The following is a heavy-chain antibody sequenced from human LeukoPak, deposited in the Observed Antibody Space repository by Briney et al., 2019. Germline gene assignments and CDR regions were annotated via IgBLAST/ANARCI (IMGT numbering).Heavy chain of an antibody. CDR3: AREGCPTPCLGFDL. CDR1: GFTFSSYS. CDR2: ISSSSYI. Sequence: PGGSLRLSCAASGFTFSSYSMNWVRQAPGKGLEWVSSISSSSYIYYADSVKGRFTISRDNAKNSLYLQMNSLRAEDTAVYYCAREGCPTPCLGFDLWGRGTLVTVSS. J-gene: IGHJ2*01. V-gene: IGHV3-21*01. D-gene: IGHD2-15*01.